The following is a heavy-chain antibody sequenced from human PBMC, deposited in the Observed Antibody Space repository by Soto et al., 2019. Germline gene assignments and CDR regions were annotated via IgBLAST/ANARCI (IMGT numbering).Heavy chain of an antibody. CDR2: INHSGTT. V-gene: IGHV4-34*01. CDR1: GGSFSGYY. Sequence: QVLLQQWGAGLLKPSETLSLTCAGSGGSFSGYYWTWIRQAPGKGLEWIGEINHSGTTNYNPSLQSRVSVSVDTSKNQFSLKLTSVTDADTCVYYCARGRRWGQSVKGLDSGGQGTLVTVSS. D-gene: IGHD3-16*01. J-gene: IGHJ4*02. CDR3: ARGRRWGQSVKGLDS.